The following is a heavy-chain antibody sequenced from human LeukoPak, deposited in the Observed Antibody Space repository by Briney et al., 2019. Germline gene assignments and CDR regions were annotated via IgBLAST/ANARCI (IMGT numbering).Heavy chain of an antibody. CDR3: SRHSSEFFGSDL. Sequence: ASVTVSFTSAGSMLTFYYLHWVRQAPGQGQEWMGWINSNSGGRIFEHNFQGRGGMTRDAAISTAYMELTRMTSEDTAGYFCSRHSSEFFGSDLWGQGTLVTVSS. V-gene: IGHV1-2*07. J-gene: IGHJ5*02. D-gene: IGHD3-10*01. CDR2: INSNSGGR. CDR1: GSMLTFYY.